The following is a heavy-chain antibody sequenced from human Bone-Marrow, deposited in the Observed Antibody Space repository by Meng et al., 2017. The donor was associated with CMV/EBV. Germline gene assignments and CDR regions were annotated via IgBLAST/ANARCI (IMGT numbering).Heavy chain of an antibody. CDR3: ARARPYDFWSGSV. Sequence: ASVKVSCKASGYTFTGYYMHWVRQAPGQGLEWMGWINPNSGGTKYAQKFQGRVTMTRDTSISTAYMELSRLRSDDTAVYYCARARPYDFWSGSVWGQGTTVTVSS. D-gene: IGHD3-3*01. CDR1: GYTFTGYY. J-gene: IGHJ6*02. V-gene: IGHV1-2*02. CDR2: INPNSGGT.